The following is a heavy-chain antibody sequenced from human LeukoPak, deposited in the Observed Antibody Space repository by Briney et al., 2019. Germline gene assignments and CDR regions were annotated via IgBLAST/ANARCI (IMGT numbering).Heavy chain of an antibody. CDR2: ISSSSSTI. CDR1: GFTFSDYY. CDR3: ARDGPDIVVVVAAHFFDY. D-gene: IGHD2-15*01. Sequence: GGSLRLSCAASGFTFSDYYMSWIRQAPGKGLEWVSYISSSSSTIYYADSVKGRFTISRDNAKNSLYLQMNSLRAEDTAVFYCARDGPDIVVVVAAHFFDYWAREPWSPSPQ. V-gene: IGHV3-11*04. J-gene: IGHJ4*02.